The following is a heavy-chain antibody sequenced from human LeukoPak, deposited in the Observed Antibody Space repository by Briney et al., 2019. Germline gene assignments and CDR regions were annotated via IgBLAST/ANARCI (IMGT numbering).Heavy chain of an antibody. CDR3: AREAYYFDY. V-gene: IGHV3-7*01. J-gene: IGHJ4*02. CDR1: GLTFSSYW. Sequence: PGGSLRLSCAASGLTFSSYWMSWVRQAPGKGLEWVANIKEDGSGKYYVDSVKGRFTISRDNAKNSLYLQMNSLRAEDTAVYYCAREAYYFDYWGQGTLVTVSS. CDR2: IKEDGSGK.